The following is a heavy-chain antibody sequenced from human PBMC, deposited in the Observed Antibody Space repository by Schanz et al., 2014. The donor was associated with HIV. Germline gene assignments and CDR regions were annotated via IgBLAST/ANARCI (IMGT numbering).Heavy chain of an antibody. CDR2: ISYDGSDK. CDR1: GFTFSSYG. CDR3: ARGGLQWHPEWFDL. Sequence: QVQLVESGGGVVQPGRSLRLSCAASGFTFSSYGIHWVRQAPGKGLEWVAMISYDGSDKYYADSVKGRFTISRDNSKNTLYLQMNSLRAEDTAVYYCARGGLQWHPEWFDLWGQGTLVSVSS. V-gene: IGHV3-30*03. D-gene: IGHD4-4*01. J-gene: IGHJ5*02.